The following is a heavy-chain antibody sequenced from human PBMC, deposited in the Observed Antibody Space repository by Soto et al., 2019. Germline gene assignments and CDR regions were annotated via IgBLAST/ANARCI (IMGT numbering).Heavy chain of an antibody. J-gene: IGHJ4*02. CDR1: GGSISSSSYY. D-gene: IGHD3-10*01. V-gene: IGHV4-39*01. CDR2: IYYSGST. CDR3: AKTSITMVRGVLYYFDY. Sequence: SETLSLTCTVSGGSISSSSYYWGWIRQPPGKGLEWIGSIYYSGSTYYNPSLKSRVTISVDTSKNQFSLKLSSVTAADTAVYYCAKTSITMVRGVLYYFDYWGQGTLVT.